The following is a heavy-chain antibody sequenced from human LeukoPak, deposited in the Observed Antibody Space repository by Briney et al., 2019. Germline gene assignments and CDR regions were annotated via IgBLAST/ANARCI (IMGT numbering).Heavy chain of an antibody. CDR1: GYTFTSNA. Sequence: ASVTLSCKASGYTFTSNAMHWVRQAPGQGLEWMGWINPNSGGTNYAQKFQGRVTMTRDTSISTAYMELSRLRSDDTAVYYCARVNGVGATTPDYWGQGTLVTVSS. V-gene: IGHV1-2*02. CDR3: ARVNGVGATTPDY. CDR2: INPNSGGT. J-gene: IGHJ4*02. D-gene: IGHD1-26*01.